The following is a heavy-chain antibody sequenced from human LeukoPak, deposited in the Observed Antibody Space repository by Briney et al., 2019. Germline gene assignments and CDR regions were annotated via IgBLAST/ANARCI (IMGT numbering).Heavy chain of an antibody. J-gene: IGHJ6*02. CDR1: GLTFSSYA. V-gene: IGHV3-23*01. D-gene: IGHD6-19*01. CDR3: AKDSSGGGDYYFGMDV. Sequence: GGSVRLSCAASGLTFSSYAMSWVRQAPGKGLEWVSSISGSGGSTYYADSVKGRFTISRDNSQNTLYLQMNSMRAEDTAVYYCAKDSSGGGDYYFGMDVWGPGTTVTVSS. CDR2: ISGSGGST.